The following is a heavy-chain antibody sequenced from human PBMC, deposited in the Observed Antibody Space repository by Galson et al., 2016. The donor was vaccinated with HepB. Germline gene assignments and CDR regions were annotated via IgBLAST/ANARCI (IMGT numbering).Heavy chain of an antibody. V-gene: IGHV3-33*06. CDR3: AKDPSSGWYKYYHDMDV. CDR1: GFSFNSYG. Sequence: SLRLSCAASGFSFNSYGMHWVRQAPDKGLEWVAFIWHDGSNKYYADSVKGRFTISRDNSKNTLYLQMNSLRAEDTAVYHCAKDPSSGWYKYYHDMDVWGQGTTVTVSS. CDR2: IWHDGSNK. J-gene: IGHJ6*02. D-gene: IGHD6-19*01.